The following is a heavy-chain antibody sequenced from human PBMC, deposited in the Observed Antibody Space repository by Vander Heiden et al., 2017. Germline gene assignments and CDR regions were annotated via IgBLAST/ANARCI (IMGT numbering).Heavy chain of an antibody. Sequence: QVQLQESGPGLVKPSETLSLTCTVSGGSISSYYWSWIRQPPGKGLEWIGYIYYSGSTNYNPSLKSRVTISVDTSKNQFSLKLSSVTAADTAVYYCARGRGDYLPDYWGQGTLVTVSS. D-gene: IGHD3-16*01. CDR3: ARGRGDYLPDY. J-gene: IGHJ4*02. V-gene: IGHV4-59*01. CDR1: GGSISSYY. CDR2: IYYSGST.